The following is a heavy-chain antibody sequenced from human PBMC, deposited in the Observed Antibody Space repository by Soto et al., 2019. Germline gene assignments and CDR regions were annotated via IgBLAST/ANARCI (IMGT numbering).Heavy chain of an antibody. CDR3: AKAVTYYHDSSGQN. CDR2: ISGSGGST. V-gene: IGHV3-23*01. CDR1: GFTFSSYA. Sequence: PGGSLRLSCAASGFTFSSYAMSWVRQAPGKGLEWVSAISGSGGSTYYADSVKGRFTISRDNSKNTLYLQMNSLRAEDTAVYYCAKAVTYYHDSSGQNWGQGTLVTVSS. D-gene: IGHD3-22*01. J-gene: IGHJ4*02.